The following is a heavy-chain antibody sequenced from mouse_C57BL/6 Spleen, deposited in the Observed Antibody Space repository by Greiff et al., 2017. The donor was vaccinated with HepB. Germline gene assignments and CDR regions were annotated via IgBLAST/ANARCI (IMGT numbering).Heavy chain of an antibody. CDR2: INPYNGDT. V-gene: IGHV1-20*01. D-gene: IGHD1-1*01. Sequence: VHVKQSGPELVKPGDSVKISCKASGYSFTGYFMNWVMQSHGKSLEWIGRINPYNGDTFYNQKFKGKATLTVDKSSSTAHMELRSLTSEDSAVYYCARSVYYGSSYNYYFDYWGQGTTLTVSS. J-gene: IGHJ2*01. CDR3: ARSVYYGSSYNYYFDY. CDR1: GYSFTGYF.